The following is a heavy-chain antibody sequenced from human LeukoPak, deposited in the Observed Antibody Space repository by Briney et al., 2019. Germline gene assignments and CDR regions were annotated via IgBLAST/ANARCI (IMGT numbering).Heavy chain of an antibody. J-gene: IGHJ1*01. CDR3: ARAIAKYFQH. CDR2: ISSSGSTI. Sequence: GGSLRLSCAASGFTFSSYEMNWVRQAPGKGLEWVSYISSSGSTIYYADSVKGRFTISRGNAKNSLYLQMNSLRAEDTAVYYCARAIAKYFQHWGQGTLVTVSS. CDR1: GFTFSSYE. V-gene: IGHV3-48*03.